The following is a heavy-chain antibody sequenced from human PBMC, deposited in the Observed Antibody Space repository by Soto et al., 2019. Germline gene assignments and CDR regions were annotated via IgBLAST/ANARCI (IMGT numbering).Heavy chain of an antibody. D-gene: IGHD2-8*01. V-gene: IGHV3-9*01. J-gene: IGHJ3*01. Sequence: SLRLSCVSSGFTFDYYAMHWVRQAPGKGLEWVSGISLNSGTIGYADSVKGRFTISRHKAKNYLYLQMKSLRAEDTAMYFCARDIARPATVSLYLWVQGTMFAVSS. CDR1: GFTFDYYA. CDR2: ISLNSGTI. CDR3: ARDIARPATVSLYL.